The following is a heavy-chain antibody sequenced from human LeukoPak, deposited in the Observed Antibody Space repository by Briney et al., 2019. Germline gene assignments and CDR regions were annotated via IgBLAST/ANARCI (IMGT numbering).Heavy chain of an antibody. CDR3: ARGPGITGTAPGLDV. Sequence: ASVKVSCKASGYTFTSYAMHWVRQAPGQRLEWMGWINAGNGCTKSSQRFQGRVTFTRDTSASTAYMELSSLRSEDTAVYYCARGPGITGTAPGLDVWGQGTTVTVSS. J-gene: IGHJ6*02. CDR1: GYTFTSYA. V-gene: IGHV1-3*01. CDR2: INAGNGCT. D-gene: IGHD1-7*01.